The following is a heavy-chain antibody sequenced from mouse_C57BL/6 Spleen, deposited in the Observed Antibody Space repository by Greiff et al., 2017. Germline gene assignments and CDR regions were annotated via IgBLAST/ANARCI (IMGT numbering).Heavy chain of an antibody. CDR3: ARGWDFDY. V-gene: IGHV1-82*01. J-gene: IGHJ2*01. CDR1: GYAFSSSW. Sequence: LQESGPELVKPGASVKISCKASGYAFSSSWMNWVKQRPGKGLEWIGRIYPGDGDTNYNGKFKGKATLTADKSSSTAYMQLSSLTSEDSAVYFCARGWDFDYWGQGTTRTVSS. CDR2: IYPGDGDT. D-gene: IGHD3-3*01.